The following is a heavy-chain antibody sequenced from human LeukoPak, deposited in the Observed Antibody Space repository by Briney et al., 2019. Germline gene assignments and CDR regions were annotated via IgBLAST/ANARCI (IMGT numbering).Heavy chain of an antibody. CDR3: AKQSYARSLGE. CDR2: TNSGGSST. D-gene: IGHD2-8*01. Sequence: PGGSLRLSCATSGFPFSDFSMGWVRQAPGKGLEWISTTNSGGSSTDYAESVKGRFTISRDNYQNTLYLQMSSLRVEDTAIYYCAKQSYARSLGEGGPGTLVTVSS. V-gene: IGHV3-23*01. J-gene: IGHJ4*02. CDR1: GFPFSDFS.